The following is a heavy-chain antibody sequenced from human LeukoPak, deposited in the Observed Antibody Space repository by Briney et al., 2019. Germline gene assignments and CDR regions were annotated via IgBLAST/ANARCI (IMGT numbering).Heavy chain of an antibody. D-gene: IGHD3-10*01. CDR2: IRYDGSNK. CDR1: GFTFSNYA. V-gene: IGHV3-30*02. J-gene: IGHJ1*01. CDR3: APPIPQHGSGSYYNALGYFQH. Sequence: GGSLRLSCAASGFTFSNYAMSWVRQAPGKGLEWVAFIRYDGSNKYYADSVKGRFTISRDNSKNTLYLQMNSLRAEDTAVYYCAPPIPQHGSGSYYNALGYFQHWGQGTLVTVSS.